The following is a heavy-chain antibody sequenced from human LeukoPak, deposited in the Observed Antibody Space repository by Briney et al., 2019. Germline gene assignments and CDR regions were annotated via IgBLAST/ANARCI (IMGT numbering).Heavy chain of an antibody. CDR1: GFTFTKCA. CDR2: ITATGDTA. D-gene: IGHD3-22*01. J-gene: IGHJ4*02. CDR3: AKAWEYYDSSGYYLGPLGCFDY. V-gene: IGHV3-23*01. Sequence: GGSLRLSCVASGFTFTKCAMSWIRQAPGKGLEWVAIITATGDTAYYADSVKGRFTISRDNSKNTLYLQMNSLRAEDTAVYYCAKAWEYYDSSGYYLGPLGCFDYWGQGTLVTVSS.